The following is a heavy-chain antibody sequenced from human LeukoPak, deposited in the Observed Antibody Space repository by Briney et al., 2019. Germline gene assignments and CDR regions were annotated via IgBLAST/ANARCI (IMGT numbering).Heavy chain of an antibody. V-gene: IGHV1-18*01. D-gene: IGHD3-10*01. CDR3: AKGPSLYYYGSGSPIGYYYGMDV. Sequence: ASVKVSCKASGYTFTSYGISWVRQAPGQGLEWMGWISAYNGNTNYAQKLQGRVTMTTDTSTSTAYMELRSLRSDDTAVYYCAKGPSLYYYGSGSPIGYYYGMDVWGQGTTVTVSS. CDR1: GYTFTSYG. J-gene: IGHJ6*02. CDR2: ISAYNGNT.